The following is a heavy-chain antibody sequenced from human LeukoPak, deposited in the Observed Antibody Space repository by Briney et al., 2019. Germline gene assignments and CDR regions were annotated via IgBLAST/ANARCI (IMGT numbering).Heavy chain of an antibody. J-gene: IGHJ4*02. CDR1: GYTFTSYD. CDR3: ARDRPLAVVPDSDY. Sequence: ASVKVSCKASGYTFTSYDINWVRQATGQGLEWMGWMNPNSGNTGYAQKLQGRVTMTTDTSTSTAYMELRSLRSDDTAVYYCARDRPLAVVPDSDYWGQGTLVTVSS. CDR2: MNPNSGNT. D-gene: IGHD2-2*01. V-gene: IGHV1-8*01.